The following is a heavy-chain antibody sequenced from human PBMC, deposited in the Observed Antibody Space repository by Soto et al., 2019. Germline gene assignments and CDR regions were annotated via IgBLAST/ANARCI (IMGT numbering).Heavy chain of an antibody. CDR1: GYTFTSYG. D-gene: IGHD6-19*01. CDR3: ARDSASHSSGWTSGY. CDR2: ISACNGNT. V-gene: IGHV1-18*01. Sequence: GASVKVSCKASGYTFTSYGISWVRQAPGQGLEWMGWISACNGNTNYAQKLQGRVTMTTDTSTSTAYMELRSLRSDDTAVYYCARDSASHSSGWTSGYWGQGTLVTVSS. J-gene: IGHJ4*02.